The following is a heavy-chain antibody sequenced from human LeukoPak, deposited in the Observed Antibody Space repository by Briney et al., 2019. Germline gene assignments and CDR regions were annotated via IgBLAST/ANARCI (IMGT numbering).Heavy chain of an antibody. D-gene: IGHD4-17*01. CDR2: INHSGST. CDR3: ARVVSGDYLSYYYYYYMDV. J-gene: IGHJ6*03. Sequence: PSETLSLTCAVYGGSFSGYYWSWIRQPPGKGLEWIGEINHSGSTNYNPSLKSRVTISVDTSKNQFSLKLSSVTAADTAVYYCARVVSGDYLSYYYYYYMDVWGKGTTVTISS. CDR1: GGSFSGYY. V-gene: IGHV4-34*01.